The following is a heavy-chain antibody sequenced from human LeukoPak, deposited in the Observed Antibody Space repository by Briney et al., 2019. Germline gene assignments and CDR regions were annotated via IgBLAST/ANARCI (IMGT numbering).Heavy chain of an antibody. J-gene: IGHJ3*02. CDR1: GFTFSSYA. Sequence: GGSLRLSCAASGFTFSSYAMSWVRQAPGKGLEWVSAISGSGGSTYYADYVKGRFTISRDNSKNTLYLQMNSLRAEDTAVYYCAKDLAAASWAGHNAFDIWGQGTMVTVSS. CDR2: ISGSGGST. D-gene: IGHD6-13*01. CDR3: AKDLAAASWAGHNAFDI. V-gene: IGHV3-23*01.